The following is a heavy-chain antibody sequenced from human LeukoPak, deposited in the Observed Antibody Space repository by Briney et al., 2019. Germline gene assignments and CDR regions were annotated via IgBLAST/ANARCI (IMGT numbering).Heavy chain of an antibody. D-gene: IGHD6-19*01. CDR2: ISAYNGNT. V-gene: IGHV1-18*01. Sequence: ASVKVSCKASGYTFTSYGISWVRQAPGQGLEWMGWISAYNGNTNYAQKLQGGVTMTTDTSTSTAYMELRSLRSDDTAVYYCAREFEAGIAVAGTGGFDYWGQGTLVTVSS. CDR3: AREFEAGIAVAGTGGFDY. CDR1: GYTFTSYG. J-gene: IGHJ4*02.